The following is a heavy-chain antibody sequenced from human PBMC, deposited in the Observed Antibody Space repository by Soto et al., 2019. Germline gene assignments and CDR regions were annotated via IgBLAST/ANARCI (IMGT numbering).Heavy chain of an antibody. CDR3: ARVLHCSCWYLLSHVFDI. Sequence: SQTHSVTCAISGDSVSSNSAAWNWIRQSPSRGLEWLGRTYYRSKWYNDYAVSVKSRITINPDTSKNQFSLQLNSVTPEDTAVYYCARVLHCSCWYLLSHVFDICGQGTIVIVSS. D-gene: IGHD6-19*01. CDR1: GDSVSSNSAA. J-gene: IGHJ3*02. CDR2: TYYRSKWYN. V-gene: IGHV6-1*01.